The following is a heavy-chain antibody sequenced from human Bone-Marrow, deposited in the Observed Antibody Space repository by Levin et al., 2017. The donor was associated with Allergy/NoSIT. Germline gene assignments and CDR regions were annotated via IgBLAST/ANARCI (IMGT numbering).Heavy chain of an antibody. V-gene: IGHV3-7*04. CDR3: ARGSADTYGRANDS. J-gene: IGHJ4*02. CDR2: MKQDGSEK. Sequence: GGSLRLSCAASGFTFSTYWMTWVRQAPGKGLEWVANMKQDGSEKYYVDSVKGRFTISRDNAKSSLYLQMNSLRAEDTAVYYCARGSADTYGRANDSWGQGPLITVS. D-gene: IGHD5-18*01. CDR1: GFTFSTYW.